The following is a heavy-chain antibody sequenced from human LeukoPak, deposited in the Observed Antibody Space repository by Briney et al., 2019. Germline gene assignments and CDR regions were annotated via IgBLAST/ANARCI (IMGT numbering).Heavy chain of an antibody. J-gene: IGHJ5*02. Sequence: GGSLKLSCAASGLTFSGYWMHWVRQGPGKGRGWVSRIKSEGSRTSYANAVKGRFTISRDNAKNTLYLQMNSLRAEDTAVYYCTRSDCFDPWGQGTLVTVSS. CDR3: TRSDCFDP. CDR1: GLTFSGYW. CDR2: IKSEGSRT. D-gene: IGHD2-21*01. V-gene: IGHV3-74*01.